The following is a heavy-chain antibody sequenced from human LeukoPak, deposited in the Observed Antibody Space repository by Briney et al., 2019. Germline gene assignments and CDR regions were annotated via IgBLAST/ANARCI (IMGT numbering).Heavy chain of an antibody. D-gene: IGHD2-21*02. CDR2: IYYSGST. J-gene: IGHJ3*02. V-gene: IGHV4-39*07. CDR1: GGSISSSSYY. CDR3: ARYRNCGSDCYDAFDI. Sequence: SETLSLTCTVSGGSISSSSYYWGWIRQPPGKGLEWIGSIYYSGSTYYNPSLKSRVTISVDTSKNQFSLKLNSVTAADTAVYYCARYRNCGSDCYDAFDIWGQGTMVTVSS.